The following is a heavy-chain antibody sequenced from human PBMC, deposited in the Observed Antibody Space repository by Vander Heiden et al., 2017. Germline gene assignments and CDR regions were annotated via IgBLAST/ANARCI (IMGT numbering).Heavy chain of an antibody. Sequence: GFTFSSYSMNWVRQAPGKGLEWVSSISSSSSYIYYADSVKGRFTISRDNAKNSLYLQMNSLRAEDTAVYYYARARAKYLAEFDYWGQGTLVTVSS. CDR2: ISSSSSYI. J-gene: IGHJ4*02. V-gene: IGHV3-21*01. D-gene: IGHD2-2*02. CDR3: ARARAKYLAEFDY. CDR1: GFTFSSYS.